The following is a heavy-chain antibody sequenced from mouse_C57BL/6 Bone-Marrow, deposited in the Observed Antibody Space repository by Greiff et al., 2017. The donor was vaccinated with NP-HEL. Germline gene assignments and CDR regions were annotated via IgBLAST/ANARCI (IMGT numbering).Heavy chain of an antibody. V-gene: IGHV1-82*01. CDR3: AREDYYGSSPLAY. Sequence: QVQLKQSGPELVKQGASVKISCKALGYGSVWAGGKLLGGVPGKCLEWIGRIYPWGGVTNYNGKFKGKATLTADKSSSTAYMQLSSLTSEDSAVYFCAREDYYGSSPLAYWGQGTLVTVSA. CDR1: GYGSVWAG. CDR2: IYPWGGVT. J-gene: IGHJ3*01. D-gene: IGHD1-1*01.